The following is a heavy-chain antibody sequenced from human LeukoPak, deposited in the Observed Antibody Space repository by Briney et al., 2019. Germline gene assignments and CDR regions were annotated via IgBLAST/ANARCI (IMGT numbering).Heavy chain of an antibody. J-gene: IGHJ4*02. D-gene: IGHD3-9*01. Sequence: ASVKVSCKASGYTFTSYGISWVRQAPGQGLEWMGWISAYNGNTNHAQKLQGRVTMTTDTSTSTAYMELRSLRSDDTAVYYCARDVRLRYFDWLTDYWGQGTLVTVSS. V-gene: IGHV1-18*01. CDR1: GYTFTSYG. CDR2: ISAYNGNT. CDR3: ARDVRLRYFDWLTDY.